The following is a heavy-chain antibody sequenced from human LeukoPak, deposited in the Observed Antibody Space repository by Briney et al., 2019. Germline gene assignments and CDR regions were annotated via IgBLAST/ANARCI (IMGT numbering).Heavy chain of an antibody. CDR2: IYPGYSDT. CDR1: GYSFTSYW. Sequence: GESLKISCKGSGYSFTSYWIGWVRQMPGKGLEWMGIIYPGYSDTRYSPSFQGQVTISADQSISTAYLQWSSLKVSDTDTHVCVRLGYGMEVWGQGTTVTVSS. CDR3: VRLGYGMEV. J-gene: IGHJ6*01. V-gene: IGHV5-51*01.